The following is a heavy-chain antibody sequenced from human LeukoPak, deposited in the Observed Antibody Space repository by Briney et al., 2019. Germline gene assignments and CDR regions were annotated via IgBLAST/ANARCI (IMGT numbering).Heavy chain of an antibody. V-gene: IGHV1-69*04. CDR2: IIPILGIA. CDR1: GGTFSSYT. Sequence: SVKVSCTASGGTFSSYTISRVRQAPGQGLEWMGRIIPILGIANYAQKFQGRVTITADKSTSTAYMELSSLRSEDTAVYYCARDEDYYDSTGYYGGYWGQGTLVTVST. J-gene: IGHJ4*02. CDR3: ARDEDYYDSTGYYGGY. D-gene: IGHD3-22*01.